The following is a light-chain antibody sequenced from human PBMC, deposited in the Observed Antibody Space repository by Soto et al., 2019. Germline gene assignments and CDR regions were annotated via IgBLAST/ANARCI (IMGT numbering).Light chain of an antibody. CDR2: GAS. CDR1: QTVSSNF. CDR3: QQYGSSPRT. J-gene: IGKJ1*01. V-gene: IGKV3-20*01. Sequence: PGERATLSCRASQTVSSNFLAWYQQKPGQAPRLLIYGASNRATGIPDRFSGSGSGTDFTLTVSRLEPEDFAVYYCQQYGSSPRTFGQGTKVEIK.